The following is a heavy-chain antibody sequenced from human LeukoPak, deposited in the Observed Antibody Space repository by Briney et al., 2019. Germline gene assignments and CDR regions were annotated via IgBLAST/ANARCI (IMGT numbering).Heavy chain of an antibody. CDR2: INPNSGAT. CDR3: ARGPQPYSSGWYYFDY. D-gene: IGHD6-19*01. CDR1: GYTFTGHY. Sequence: GASVKVSCKASGYTFTGHYIHWVRQAPGQGLEWMGRINPNSGATNSAQKFQGRVTMTRDTSISTAYMELSRLRSDDTAVYYCARGPQPYSSGWYYFDYWGQGTLVTVSS. V-gene: IGHV1-2*06. J-gene: IGHJ4*02.